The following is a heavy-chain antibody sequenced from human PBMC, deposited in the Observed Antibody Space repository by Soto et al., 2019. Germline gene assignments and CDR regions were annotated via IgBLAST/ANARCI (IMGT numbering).Heavy chain of an antibody. V-gene: IGHV3-30*18. J-gene: IGHJ4*02. CDR1: GFTFTSYG. Sequence: QVQIGESGVGVVQPGRSLRLSCAASGFTFTSYGMNWVRQAPCKGLEGVAVISYDGSNTDYADSVKGRFTISRDNSKNTLYMQINSLRAEDTAVYYCAKDHGEYCSGGSCDTVASALDYCGQGTLVTVS. CDR3: AKDHGEYCSGGSCDTVASALDY. CDR2: ISYDGSNT. D-gene: IGHD2-15*01.